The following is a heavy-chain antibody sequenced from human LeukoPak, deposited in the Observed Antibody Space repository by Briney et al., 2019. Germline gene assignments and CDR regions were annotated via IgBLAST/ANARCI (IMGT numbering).Heavy chain of an antibody. CDR1: GFTFRTYW. Sequence: GGSLRLSCAASGFTFRTYWMTWVRRAPGKGLEWVANIKPDESEKYYVDSVKGRFTISRDNAKNSLYLQMNSLRAEDTAVYYCARDLGYCSGGSCYRRHNWFDPWGQGTLVTGSS. CDR2: IKPDESEK. V-gene: IGHV3-7*01. J-gene: IGHJ5*02. D-gene: IGHD2-15*01. CDR3: ARDLGYCSGGSCYRRHNWFDP.